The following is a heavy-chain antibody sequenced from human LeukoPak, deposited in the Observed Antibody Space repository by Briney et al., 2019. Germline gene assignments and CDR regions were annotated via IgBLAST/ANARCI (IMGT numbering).Heavy chain of an antibody. CDR3: ARDRYDYSNWNWFDP. CDR1: GGSISSYY. Sequence: SETLSLTCTVSGGSISSYYWSWIRQPPGKGLEWIGYIYYSGSTNYNPSLKSRVTISVDTSKNQFSLKLSSVTAADTAVYYCARDRYDYSNWNWFDPWGQGTLVTVSS. CDR2: IYYSGST. J-gene: IGHJ5*02. V-gene: IGHV4-59*01. D-gene: IGHD4-4*01.